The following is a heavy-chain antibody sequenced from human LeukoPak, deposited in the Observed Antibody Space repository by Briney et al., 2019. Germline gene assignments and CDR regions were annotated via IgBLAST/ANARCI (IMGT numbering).Heavy chain of an antibody. Sequence: SETLSLTCTVSGGSISSYYWSWIRQPPGKGLEWIGYSHYSGSTSYSPSLKSRVTMSVDTSKNQSSLKLRSVTAADTAVYYCARHSAGTTYDYWGQGTLVTVSS. CDR2: SHYSGST. D-gene: IGHD1-7*01. CDR1: GGSISSYY. J-gene: IGHJ4*02. V-gene: IGHV4-59*08. CDR3: ARHSAGTTYDY.